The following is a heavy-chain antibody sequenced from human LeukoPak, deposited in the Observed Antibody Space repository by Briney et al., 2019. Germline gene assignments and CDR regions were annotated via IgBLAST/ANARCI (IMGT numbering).Heavy chain of an antibody. J-gene: IGHJ4*02. CDR2: ISGTGRST. CDR3: ATDLPPDYYDSSGYYLTY. D-gene: IGHD3-22*01. Sequence: PGGSLRLPCSASGFTFSTYTMNWVRQAPGKGLEWVSAISGTGRSTYYADYVKGRFTISRDSYRNTLYLQMNSLRAEDTAVYYCATDLPPDYYDSSGYYLTYWGQGTLVTVSS. CDR1: GFTFSTYT. V-gene: IGHV3-23*01.